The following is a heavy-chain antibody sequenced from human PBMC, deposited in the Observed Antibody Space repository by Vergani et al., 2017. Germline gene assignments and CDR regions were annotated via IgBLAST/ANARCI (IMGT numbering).Heavy chain of an antibody. D-gene: IGHD6-19*01. Sequence: QVQLQESGPGLVKPSQTLSLTCTVPGCSISSGSYYWSWIRQPAGKGLEWMGRIYTSGSTNYNPSLKSRVTISVDTSKNQFSLKLSSVTAADTAVYYCAGVGRSGWYGRAFDIWGQGTMVTVSS. CDR3: AGVGRSGWYGRAFDI. V-gene: IGHV4-61*02. J-gene: IGHJ3*02. CDR1: GCSISSGSYY. CDR2: IYTSGST.